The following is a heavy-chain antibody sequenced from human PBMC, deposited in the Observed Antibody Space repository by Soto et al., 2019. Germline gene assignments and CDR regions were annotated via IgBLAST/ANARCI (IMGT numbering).Heavy chain of an antibody. D-gene: IGHD6-13*01. CDR1: GGSIETYY. CDR2: ISHSGST. Sequence: TLSLTCSVSGGSIETYYWSWMRQPPGRRLEWLGYISHSGSTNYNPSLNNRVSISVDASKTQFSLNLTSLTAADTAVYYCAKIRSSSLTDSWGQGTQVTVSS. CDR3: AKIRSSSLTDS. J-gene: IGHJ4*02. V-gene: IGHV4-59*01.